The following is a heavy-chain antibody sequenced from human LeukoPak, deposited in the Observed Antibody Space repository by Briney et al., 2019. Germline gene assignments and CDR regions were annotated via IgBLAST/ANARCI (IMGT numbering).Heavy chain of an antibody. Sequence: PGGSLRLSCAASGFTFDDYGMTWVRQAPGKGLEWASGINWNGGSTGYADSAKGRFSILRDTAKNSLYLQMNSLRAEDTALYYCARGYCSGGSCFLFDYWGQGTLVTVSS. J-gene: IGHJ4*02. D-gene: IGHD2-15*01. CDR1: GFTFDDYG. CDR3: ARGYCSGGSCFLFDY. V-gene: IGHV3-20*04. CDR2: INWNGGST.